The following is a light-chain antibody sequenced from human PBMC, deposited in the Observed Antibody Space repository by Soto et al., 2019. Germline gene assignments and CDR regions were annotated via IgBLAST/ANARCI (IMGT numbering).Light chain of an antibody. CDR1: QSISMY. J-gene: IGKJ1*01. CDR3: HRYNSHLWT. CDR2: KAS. V-gene: IGKV1-5*03. Sequence: DIQMTQSPSTLSASVGDRVTITCRASQSISMYLAWYQQKPGKAPKLLIYKASSLESGVPSRFSGSGSGTEFTLTISSLQSADFATYYFHRYNSHLWTFGQGTNVEVK.